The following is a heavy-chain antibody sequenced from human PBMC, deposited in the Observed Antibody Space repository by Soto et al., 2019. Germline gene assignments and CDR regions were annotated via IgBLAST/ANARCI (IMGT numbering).Heavy chain of an antibody. D-gene: IGHD2-15*01. CDR1: GDTVSSNSVA. J-gene: IGHJ6*02. CDR3: ARSEEDSDYYYYGMDV. V-gene: IGHV6-1*01. Sequence: SQTLSLTCVGSGDTVSSNSVAWNWVRQSPSRGLEWLGRTYYRSRWYSDYAVSVRSRIDINADTSKNQVSLQLNSVTPEDTAVYYCARSEEDSDYYYYGMDVWGQGATVTVSS. CDR2: TYYRSRWYS.